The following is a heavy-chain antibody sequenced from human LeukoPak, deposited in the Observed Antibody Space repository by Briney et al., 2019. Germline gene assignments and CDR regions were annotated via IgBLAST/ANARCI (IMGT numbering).Heavy chain of an antibody. V-gene: IGHV4-59*08. Sequence: SETLSLTCTVSGGSISSYYWSWIRQPPGKGLEWIGYIYYSGSTNYNPSLKSRVTISVDTSKSQFSLKLSSVTAADTAVYYCARLGFGELLGFDYWGQGTLVTVSS. CDR1: GGSISSYY. D-gene: IGHD3-10*01. CDR3: ARLGFGELLGFDY. CDR2: IYYSGST. J-gene: IGHJ4*02.